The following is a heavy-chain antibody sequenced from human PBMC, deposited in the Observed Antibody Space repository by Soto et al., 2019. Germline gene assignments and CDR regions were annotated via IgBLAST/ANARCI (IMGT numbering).Heavy chain of an antibody. D-gene: IGHD1-26*01. J-gene: IGHJ4*02. CDR2: IKQDGSEK. CDR3: YSGSYTDY. V-gene: IGHV3-7*01. CDR1: GFTFSSYW. Sequence: GGSLRLSCAASGFTFSSYWMSWVRQAPGKGLEWVANIKQDGSEKNYVDSVKGRFTISRDNAKNSLYLQMNTLRAEDTAVHYCYSGSYTDYWGQGTLVTVSS.